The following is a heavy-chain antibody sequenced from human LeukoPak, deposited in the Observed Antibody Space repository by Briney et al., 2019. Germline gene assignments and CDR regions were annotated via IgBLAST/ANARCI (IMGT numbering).Heavy chain of an antibody. CDR1: GFTFSSYW. Sequence: GGSLRLSCAASGFTFSSYWMSWVRQAPGKGLEWVANIKQDGSEKYYVDSVKGRFTISRDNAKNSLYLQMNSLRAEDTSVYYCARHAPYGSGSYYRFLGYYYYGMDVWGKGTTVTVSS. J-gene: IGHJ6*04. D-gene: IGHD3-10*01. CDR2: IKQDGSEK. CDR3: ARHAPYGSGSYYRFLGYYYYGMDV. V-gene: IGHV3-7*03.